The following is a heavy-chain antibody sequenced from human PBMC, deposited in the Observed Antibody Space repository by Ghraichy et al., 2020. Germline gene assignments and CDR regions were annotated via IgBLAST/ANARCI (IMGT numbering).Heavy chain of an antibody. CDR2: IDWDDDK. CDR3: ARIPLIGAVADDRGFDY. Sequence: QTLSLTCTFSGFSLSTSGMCVSWIRQPPGKALEWLALIDWDDDKYYSTSLKTRLTISKDTSKNQVVLTMTNMDPVDTATYYCARIPLIGAVADDRGFDYWGQGTLVTVSS. D-gene: IGHD6-19*01. V-gene: IGHV2-70*01. J-gene: IGHJ4*02. CDR1: GFSLSTSGMC.